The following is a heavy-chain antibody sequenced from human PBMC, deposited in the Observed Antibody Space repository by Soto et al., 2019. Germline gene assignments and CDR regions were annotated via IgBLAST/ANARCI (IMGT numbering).Heavy chain of an antibody. D-gene: IGHD3-3*01. Sequence: SVKVSCKASGFTFTSSAVQWVRQARGQRLEWIGWIVVGSGNTNYAQKFQERVTITRDMSTSTAYMELSSLRSEDTAVYYCAADGRDFWSGYYFDYWGQGTLVTVSS. CDR2: IVVGSGNT. CDR3: AADGRDFWSGYYFDY. V-gene: IGHV1-58*01. J-gene: IGHJ4*02. CDR1: GFTFTSSA.